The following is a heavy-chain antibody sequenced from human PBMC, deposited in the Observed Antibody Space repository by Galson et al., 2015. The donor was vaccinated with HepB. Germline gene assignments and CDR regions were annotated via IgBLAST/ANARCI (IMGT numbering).Heavy chain of an antibody. CDR1: GYTFTSYG. CDR3: ATNSDSSSWYRAGDWFDP. Sequence: SVKVSCKASGYTFTSYGISWVRQAPGQGLEWMGWISAYNGNTNYAQKLQGRVTMTTDTSTSTAYMELRSLRSDDTAVYYCATNSDSSSWYRAGDWFDPWGQGTLVTVSS. D-gene: IGHD6-13*01. J-gene: IGHJ5*02. V-gene: IGHV1-18*01. CDR2: ISAYNGNT.